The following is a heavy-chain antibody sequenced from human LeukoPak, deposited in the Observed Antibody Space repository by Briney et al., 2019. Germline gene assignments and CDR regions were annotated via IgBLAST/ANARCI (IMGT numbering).Heavy chain of an antibody. Sequence: SETLSLTCTVSGGSISSSSYYWGWIRQPPGKGLEWIGSIYYSGSTYYNPSLKSRVTISVDTSKNQFSLKLSSVTAADTAVYYCARHASGAPYYFDYWGQETLVTVSS. CDR2: IYYSGST. V-gene: IGHV4-39*01. J-gene: IGHJ4*02. CDR3: ARHASGAPYYFDY. D-gene: IGHD1-26*01. CDR1: GGSISSSSYY.